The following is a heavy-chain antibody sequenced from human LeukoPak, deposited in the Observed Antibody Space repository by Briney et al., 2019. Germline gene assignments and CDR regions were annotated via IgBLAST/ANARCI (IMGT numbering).Heavy chain of an antibody. CDR3: ARATMANRPDAFDI. V-gene: IGHV4-39*07. D-gene: IGHD3-10*01. CDR2: IYYSGST. Sequence: SETPSLTCTVSGGSISGSSYYWGWIRQPPGKGLEWIGSIYYSGSTYYNPSLKSRVTISVDRSKNQFSLKLSSVTAADTAVYYCARATMANRPDAFDIWGQGTMVTVSS. J-gene: IGHJ3*02. CDR1: GGSISGSSYY.